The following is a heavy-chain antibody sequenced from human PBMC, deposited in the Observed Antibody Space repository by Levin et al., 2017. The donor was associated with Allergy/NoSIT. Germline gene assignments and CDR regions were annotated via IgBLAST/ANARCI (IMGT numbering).Heavy chain of an antibody. V-gene: IGHV3-21*01. CDR2: ISSTGDYV. J-gene: IGHJ6*02. CDR3: ARIKFGANGMDV. Sequence: GGSLRLSCAGSGFTFSTYSLNWVRQAPGKGLEWVSSISSTGDYVFYEDSVKGRFTFSRDNARTSLYLQMNSLRAEETAVYYCARIKFGANGMDVWGQGTTVTVSS. D-gene: IGHD3-10*01. CDR1: GFTFSTYS.